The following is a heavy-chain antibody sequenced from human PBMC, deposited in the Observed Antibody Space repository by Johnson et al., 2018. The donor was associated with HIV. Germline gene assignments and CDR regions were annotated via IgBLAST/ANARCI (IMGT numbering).Heavy chain of an antibody. D-gene: IGHD3-3*01. CDR2: ISYDGSNK. CDR3: AKGRRDFWSGADAFDI. J-gene: IGHJ3*02. V-gene: IGHV3-30*04. CDR1: GFTFSSYA. Sequence: QVQLVESGGGLVQPGRSLRLSCAASGFTFSSYAMHWVRQAPGKGLEWVAVISYDGSNKYYAASVTGRFTISRDNSKNTLYLQMNGLRAEDTAVYYCAKGRRDFWSGADAFDIWGQGTLVTVSS.